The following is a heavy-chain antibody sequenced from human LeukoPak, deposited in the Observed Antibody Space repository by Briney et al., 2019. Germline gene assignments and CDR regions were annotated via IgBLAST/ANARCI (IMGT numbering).Heavy chain of an antibody. CDR2: INPNSGGT. Sequence: ASVKVSCKASGYTFPGQYMHWVRQAPGQGLEWMGWINPNSGGTNYAQKFQGRVTMTRDTSISTAYMELSRLRSDDTAVYYCARGSSSWYSSGYYMDVWGKGTTVTLSS. CDR3: ARGSSSWYSSGYYMDV. CDR1: GYTFPGQY. J-gene: IGHJ6*03. V-gene: IGHV1-2*02. D-gene: IGHD6-13*01.